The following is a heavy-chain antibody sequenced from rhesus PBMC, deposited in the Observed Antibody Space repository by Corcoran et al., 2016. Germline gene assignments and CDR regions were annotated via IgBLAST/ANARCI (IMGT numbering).Heavy chain of an antibody. V-gene: IGHV4-169*02. CDR2: IYGSGSST. CDR1: GGSISSSY. J-gene: IGHJ4*01. CDR3: ARDQSQAAAVFDY. D-gene: IGHD6-25*01. Sequence: QLQLQESGPGLVKPSETLSVTCAVPGGSISSSYWSWIRQDPGKGREWIGYIYGSGSSTNYNPSLKSRVTLSVDTSKNQLSLKLSSVTTADTAVYYCARDQSQAAAVFDYWGQGVLVTVSS.